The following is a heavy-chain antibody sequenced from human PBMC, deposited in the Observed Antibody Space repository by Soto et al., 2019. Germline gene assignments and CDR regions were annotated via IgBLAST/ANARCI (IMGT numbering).Heavy chain of an antibody. Sequence: QVQLQESGPGLVKPSETLSLTCTVSGSSVSSTSYHWIWIRQPPGKDLEWIGNIYYTGSTNYNPSLKSRGTISLDTSRNRFSLKLDSVTPADTAVYYCARRVGSNPPRDWGQGTLVTVSS. CDR3: ARRVGSNPPRD. CDR2: IYYTGST. V-gene: IGHV4-61*01. D-gene: IGHD1-26*01. J-gene: IGHJ4*02. CDR1: GSSVSSTSYH.